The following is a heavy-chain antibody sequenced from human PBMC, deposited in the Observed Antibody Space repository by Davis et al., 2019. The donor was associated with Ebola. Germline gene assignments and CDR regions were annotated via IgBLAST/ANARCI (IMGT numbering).Heavy chain of an antibody. J-gene: IGHJ5*02. Sequence: MPSETLSLTCTVSGGSISSYYWSWIRQPLGKGLEWIGYIYYSGSTNYNPSLKSRVTISVDTSKNQFSLKLSSVTAADTAVYYCARHLTTVTYNWFDPWGQGTLVTVSS. CDR2: IYYSGST. V-gene: IGHV4-59*08. CDR1: GGSISSYY. D-gene: IGHD4-17*01. CDR3: ARHLTTVTYNWFDP.